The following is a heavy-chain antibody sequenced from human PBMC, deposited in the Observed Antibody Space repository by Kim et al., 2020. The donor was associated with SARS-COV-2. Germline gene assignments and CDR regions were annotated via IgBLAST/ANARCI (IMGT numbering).Heavy chain of an antibody. Sequence: GGSLRLSCAASGFTFSDYYMSWIRQALGKGLEWVSYISSSSSYTNYADSVKGRFTISRDNAKNSLYLQMNSLRAEDTAVYYCARSPFPMRYFDYWGQGTLVTVSS. J-gene: IGHJ4*02. V-gene: IGHV3-11*03. D-gene: IGHD2-2*01. CDR1: GFTFSDYY. CDR3: ARSPFPMRYFDY. CDR2: ISSSSSYT.